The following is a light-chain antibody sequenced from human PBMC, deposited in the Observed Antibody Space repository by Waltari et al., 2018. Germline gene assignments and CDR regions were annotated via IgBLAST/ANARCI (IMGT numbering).Light chain of an antibody. CDR3: QHFNSFSGT. V-gene: IGKV1-5*03. Sequence: DIQLTQSPSTLSASVGDTVTITCRASPSVTNWLAWYQQKPGEAPKLLIYRASSVQGGVSSRFTGSGSGTGFSLTISSLQPEDFATYFCQHFNSFSGTSGQGTKVEMK. J-gene: IGKJ1*01. CDR2: RAS. CDR1: PSVTNW.